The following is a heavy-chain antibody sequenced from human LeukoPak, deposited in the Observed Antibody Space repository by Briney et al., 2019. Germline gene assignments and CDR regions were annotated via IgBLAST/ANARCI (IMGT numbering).Heavy chain of an antibody. CDR2: IYTSGST. CDR1: GGSISSGGYY. D-gene: IGHD4-17*01. J-gene: IGHJ4*02. V-gene: IGHV4-61*02. Sequence: PSQTLSLTCTVSGGSISSGGYYWSWIRQPAGKGLEWIGRIYTSGSTNYNPSLKSRVTISVDTSKNQFSLKLSSVTAADTAVYYCARDSPFGYGDSSFDYWGQGTLVTVSS. CDR3: ARDSPFGYGDSSFDY.